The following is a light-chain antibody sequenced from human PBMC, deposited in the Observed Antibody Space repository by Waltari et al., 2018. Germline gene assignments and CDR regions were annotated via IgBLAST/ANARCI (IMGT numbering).Light chain of an antibody. Sequence: QSALTQPASVSGSPGQSITISCPGTSRDLGVFNYLSWYQPNPGKAPKLMIYDVTKRPSGVSDRFSGSKSGNTASLTISGLQAEDEADYYCCSYTTSSAWVFGGGTKLTVL. J-gene: IGLJ3*02. CDR2: DVT. CDR1: SRDLGVFNY. V-gene: IGLV2-14*01. CDR3: CSYTTSSAWV.